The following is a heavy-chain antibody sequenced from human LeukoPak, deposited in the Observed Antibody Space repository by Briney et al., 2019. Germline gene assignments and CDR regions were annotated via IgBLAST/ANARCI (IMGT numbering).Heavy chain of an antibody. CDR2: ISAYNGNT. CDR3: ARVSAAGSMRGGSWNF. D-gene: IGHD2-15*01. J-gene: IGHJ4*02. CDR1: GYIFTSYG. Sequence: ASVKVSCKASGYIFTSYGMSWVRQAAGQGLEWMGWISAYNGNTNYAQKLQGRVTMTTDTSTSTAYMELRSLRSDDTAVYYCARVSAAGSMRGGSWNFWGQGTLVTVSS. V-gene: IGHV1-18*04.